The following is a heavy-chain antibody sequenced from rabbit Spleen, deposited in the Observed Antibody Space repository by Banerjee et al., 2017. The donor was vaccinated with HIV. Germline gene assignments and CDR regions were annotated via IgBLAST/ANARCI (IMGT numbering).Heavy chain of an antibody. CDR2: IYAVKGST. V-gene: IGHV1S7*01. CDR3: ARDDGTAGDFNL. J-gene: IGHJ4*01. CDR1: GVDFTNYY. D-gene: IGHD2-1*01. Sequence: QLKETGGGLVQPGGSLTLSCKASGVDFTNYYISWVRQAPGKGLEWIGIIYAVKGSTDYASWVNGRFTISSDNAQNTVDLKMTSLTAADTATYFCARDDGTAGDFNLWGPGTLVTVS.